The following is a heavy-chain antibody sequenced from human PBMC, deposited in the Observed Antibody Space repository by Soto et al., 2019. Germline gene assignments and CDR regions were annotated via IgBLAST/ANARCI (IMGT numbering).Heavy chain of an antibody. CDR2: ISGSGGST. Sequence: GGSLRLSSAASGFTFSSYAMSWVRQAPGKGLEWVSAISGSGGSTYYADSVKGRFTISRDNSKNTLYLQMNSLRAEDTAVYYCAKVPSITIFGVVIRRVWFDPWGQGPLVTVSS. D-gene: IGHD3-3*01. V-gene: IGHV3-23*01. CDR3: AKVPSITIFGVVIRRVWFDP. CDR1: GFTFSSYA. J-gene: IGHJ5*02.